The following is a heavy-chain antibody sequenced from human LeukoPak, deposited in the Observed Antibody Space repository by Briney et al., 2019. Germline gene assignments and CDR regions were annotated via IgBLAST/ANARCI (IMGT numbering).Heavy chain of an antibody. D-gene: IGHD6-13*01. CDR1: GGSISSGGYY. CDR3: ARDRKIAAAGQSYCYYYGMDV. V-gene: IGHV4-31*03. Sequence: SETLSLTCTVSGGSISSGGYYWSWIRQHPGKGLEWIGYIYYSGSTYYNPSLKSRVTISVDTSKNQFSLKLSSVTAADTAVYYCARDRKIAAAGQSYCYYYGMDVWGQGTTVTVSS. CDR2: IYYSGST. J-gene: IGHJ6*02.